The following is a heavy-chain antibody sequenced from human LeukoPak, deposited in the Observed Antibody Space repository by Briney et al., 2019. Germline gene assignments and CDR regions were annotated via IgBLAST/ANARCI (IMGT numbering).Heavy chain of an antibody. V-gene: IGHV3-74*01. Sequence: HSGGSLRLSCAASGFTFSSYWMHWVRQAPGKGLVWVSRINSDGSSTSYADSVKGRFTISRDNSKNTLYLQMNSLRAEDTAVYYCARAPLSSQWLYWFDPWGQGTLVTVSS. J-gene: IGHJ5*02. D-gene: IGHD6-19*01. CDR2: INSDGSST. CDR1: GFTFSSYW. CDR3: ARAPLSSQWLYWFDP.